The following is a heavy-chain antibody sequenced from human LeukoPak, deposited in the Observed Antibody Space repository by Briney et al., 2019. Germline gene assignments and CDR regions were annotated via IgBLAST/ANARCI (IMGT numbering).Heavy chain of an antibody. CDR1: GFIFSNYA. J-gene: IGHJ4*02. CDR2: SGSTT. D-gene: IGHD4-17*01. Sequence: GGSLRLSCAASGFIFSNYAMTWVRQAPGKGLEWVSSSGSTTDYSDSVKGRFTISRDNSKNTLYLQMNSLRADDTAVYYCTRDSSYGDYSTAFDYWGQGALVTVSS. CDR3: TRDSSYGDYSTAFDY. V-gene: IGHV3-23*01.